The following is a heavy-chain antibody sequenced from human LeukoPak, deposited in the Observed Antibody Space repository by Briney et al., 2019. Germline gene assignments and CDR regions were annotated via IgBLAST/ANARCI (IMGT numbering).Heavy chain of an antibody. CDR1: GYTFTGYC. CDR2: IRAYHGNT. CDR3: AGSFGVVIIRGKYYFDY. J-gene: IGHJ4*02. V-gene: IGHV1-18*04. D-gene: IGHD3-3*01. Sequence: ASVKVSCKASGYTFTGYCMDWGRPAPGQGLEWMGWIRAYHGNTNYAQKLQGRVTMTTDTSTSTAYMELRSLRSDDTAVYYCAGSFGVVIIRGKYYFDYWGQGTLVTVSS.